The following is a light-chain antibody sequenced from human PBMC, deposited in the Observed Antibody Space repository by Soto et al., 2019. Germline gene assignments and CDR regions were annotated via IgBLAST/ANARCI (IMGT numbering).Light chain of an antibody. J-gene: IGLJ1*01. CDR2: EVT. CDR3: SSFTSRFTFV. V-gene: IGLV2-14*01. CDR1: SSDVGAYNY. Sequence: VLTQPASVSGSPGQSITISCTGTSSDVGAYNYVSWYQQHPGKAPKLMISEVTNRPSGVSDRFSGSKSGNTASLTISGLQAEDEADYYCSSFTSRFTFVFGTGTKVTVL.